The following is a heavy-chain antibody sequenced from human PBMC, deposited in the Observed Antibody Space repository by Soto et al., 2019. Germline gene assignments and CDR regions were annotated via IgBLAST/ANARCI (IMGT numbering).Heavy chain of an antibody. J-gene: IGHJ5*02. D-gene: IGHD3-3*01. CDR2: IYYSGST. CDR1: GGSISSSSYY. CDR3: ARHDSYYDFWSGTTGGFDP. Sequence: PSDTLSLTCTVSGGSISSSSYYWGWIRQPPGKGLEWIGSIYYSGSTYYNPSLKSRVTISVDTSKNQFSLKLSSVTAADTAVYYCARHDSYYDFWSGTTGGFDPWGQGTLVTVSS. V-gene: IGHV4-39*01.